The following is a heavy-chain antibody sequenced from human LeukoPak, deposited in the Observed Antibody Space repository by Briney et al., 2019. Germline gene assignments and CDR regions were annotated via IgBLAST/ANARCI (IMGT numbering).Heavy chain of an antibody. CDR2: INPNSGGT. V-gene: IGHV1-2*02. CDR1: GYTFTGYY. CDR3: AKSSGQTQYYYYYYMDV. J-gene: IGHJ6*03. Sequence: ASVKVSCKASGYTFTGYYMHWVRQAPGQGLEWMGWINPNSGGTNYAQKFQGRVTMTRDTSISTAYMELSSLRSEDTAVYYCAKSSGQTQYYYYYYMDVWGKGTTVTVSS. D-gene: IGHD6-19*01.